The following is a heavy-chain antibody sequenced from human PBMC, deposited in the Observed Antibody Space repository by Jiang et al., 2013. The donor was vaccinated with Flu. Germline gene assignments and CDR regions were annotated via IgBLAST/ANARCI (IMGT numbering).Heavy chain of an antibody. V-gene: IGHV4-30-4*01. CDR2: SITWEH. J-gene: IGHJ4*02. CDR1: GGSISSGSYY. D-gene: IGHD2-15*01. Sequence: LSLTCTVSGGSISSGSYYWSWIRQPPGRAWSGLGTSITWEHLLQPSLKSRVTISVDTSMNQFSLKLTSVTAADTAVYYCARGRISAQYFDYWGQGTLVTVSS. CDR3: ARGRISAQYFDY.